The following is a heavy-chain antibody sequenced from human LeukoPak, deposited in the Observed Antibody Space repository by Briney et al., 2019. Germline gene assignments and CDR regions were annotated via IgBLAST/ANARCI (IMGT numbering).Heavy chain of an antibody. Sequence: SETLSLTCTVSGGSISSRNYYWGWVRQSPGKGLEWVGSIYYTETTYYNPSLESRVTISVDASKNQFSLKLSSVTAADTAVYYCARDLGDSSGYYRYYYYYYYMDVWGKGTTVTVSS. CDR2: IYYTETT. CDR1: GGSISSRNYY. J-gene: IGHJ6*03. CDR3: ARDLGDSSGYYRYYYYYYYMDV. D-gene: IGHD3-22*01. V-gene: IGHV4-39*07.